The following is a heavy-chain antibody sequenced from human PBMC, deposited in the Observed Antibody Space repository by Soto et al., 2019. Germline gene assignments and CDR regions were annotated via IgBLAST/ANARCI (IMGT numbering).Heavy chain of an antibody. CDR1: GYTFTGHY. CDR2: INPNSGGT. Sequence: APVEVSCKAPGYTFTGHYIHWVRQAPGQGIEWMGWINPNSGGTNYAQKFQGWVTMTRDTSISTAYMELGRLIFDDTAVYYCVRARYSSGWDYWGQGTQVTVSS. J-gene: IGHJ4*02. CDR3: VRARYSSGWDY. V-gene: IGHV1-2*04. D-gene: IGHD6-19*01.